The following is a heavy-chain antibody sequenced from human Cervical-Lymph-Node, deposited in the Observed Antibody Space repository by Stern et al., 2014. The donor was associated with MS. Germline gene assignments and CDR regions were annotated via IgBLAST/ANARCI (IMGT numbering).Heavy chain of an antibody. V-gene: IGHV3-33*01. CDR2: IWYDGSQK. CDR1: GFTFEDYA. CDR3: ARKIPDYYYYAMDV. D-gene: IGHD2-2*02. J-gene: IGHJ6*02. Sequence: VQLVESGGGVVQPGGSQRLSCTGSGFTFEDYAMEWVRQVPGKGLEWVAMIWYDGSQKYYGDSVRGRFSVSRDNSRNTLYLQMKSLSLEDTAVYYCARKIPDYYYYAMDVWGQGTTVTVSS.